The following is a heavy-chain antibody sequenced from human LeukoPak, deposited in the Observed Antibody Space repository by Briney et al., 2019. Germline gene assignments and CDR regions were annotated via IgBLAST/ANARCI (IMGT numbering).Heavy chain of an antibody. CDR3: ARDSRGAADFDY. CDR1: GYTFTAYF. D-gene: IGHD3-10*01. Sequence: ASVKVSCKTSGYTFTAYFIHWLRLAPGQRFEWMGWINAGNGNTKYSQKFQGRVTITRDTSASTAYMELSSLRSEDTAVYYCARDSRGAADFDYWGQGTLVTVSS. CDR2: INAGNGNT. J-gene: IGHJ4*02. V-gene: IGHV1/OR15-3*02.